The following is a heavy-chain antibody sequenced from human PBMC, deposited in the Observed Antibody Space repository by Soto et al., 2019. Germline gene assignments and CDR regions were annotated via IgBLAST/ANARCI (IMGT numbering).Heavy chain of an antibody. J-gene: IGHJ4*03. CDR3: ARAPVMGVAGRTFDC. V-gene: IGHV4-38-2*02. CDR2: TYHGGTT. D-gene: IGHD6-19*01. Sequence: WETLSLTCTVSGYSISSGSFCGWLQQPPGKRPEWIASTYHGGTTFYTPSLKGRITISVDTSDNKFSLNLRCVTAADTAVYYCARAPVMGVAGRTFDCRGHGTLVTVSS. CDR1: GYSISSGSF.